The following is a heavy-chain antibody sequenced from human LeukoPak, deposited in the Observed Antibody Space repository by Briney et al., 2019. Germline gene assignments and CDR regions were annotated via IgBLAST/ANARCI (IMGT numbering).Heavy chain of an antibody. D-gene: IGHD6-19*01. V-gene: IGHV4-39*07. Sequence: SETLSLTCTVSGDSISSSTYYWGWIRQPPGKGLEWIGSIYYNGRTYYSPSLKSRVTISIDTSNQFSLRLDSMTAADTAVYYCVREPKSAVAADWFDPWGEGTLVTVSS. CDR3: VREPKSAVAADWFDP. J-gene: IGHJ5*02. CDR2: IYYNGRT. CDR1: GDSISSSTYY.